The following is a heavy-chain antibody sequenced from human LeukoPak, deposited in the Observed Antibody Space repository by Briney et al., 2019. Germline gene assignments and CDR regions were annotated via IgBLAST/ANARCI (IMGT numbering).Heavy chain of an antibody. CDR2: IYYSGST. V-gene: IGHV4-59*01. CDR1: GGSISSYY. J-gene: IGHJ4*02. D-gene: IGHD2-21*01. Sequence: SETLSLACTVSGGSISSYYWSWIRQPPGKGLEWIGYIYYSGSTNYNPSLKSRVTISVDTSKNQFSLKLSSVAAADTAVYYCATMGDVDYWGQGTLVTASS. CDR3: ATMGDVDY.